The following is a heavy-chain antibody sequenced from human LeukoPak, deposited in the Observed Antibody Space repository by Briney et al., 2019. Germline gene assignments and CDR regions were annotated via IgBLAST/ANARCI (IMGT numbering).Heavy chain of an antibody. V-gene: IGHV4-39*07. Sequence: SETLSLTCTVSGGSISSSSYYWGWIRQPPGKGLEWIGSIYYSGSTYYNPSLRSRVTISVDTSKNQFSLKLSSVTAADTAVYYCTRGSIAYYYMDVWGKGTTVTISS. D-gene: IGHD3-22*01. J-gene: IGHJ6*03. CDR2: IYYSGST. CDR3: TRGSIAYYYMDV. CDR1: GGSISSSSYY.